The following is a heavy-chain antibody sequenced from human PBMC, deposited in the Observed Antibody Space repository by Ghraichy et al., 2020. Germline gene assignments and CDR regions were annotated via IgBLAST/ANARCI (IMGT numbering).Heavy chain of an antibody. Sequence: ASVKVSCKASGYTFTSYGISWVRQAPGQGLEWMGWISAYNGNTNYAQKLQGRVTMTTDTSTSTAYMELRSLRSDDTAVYYCALEVGIFGSSLGDYWGQGTLVTVSS. J-gene: IGHJ4*02. D-gene: IGHD3-3*01. CDR2: ISAYNGNT. CDR3: ALEVGIFGSSLGDY. CDR1: GYTFTSYG. V-gene: IGHV1-18*04.